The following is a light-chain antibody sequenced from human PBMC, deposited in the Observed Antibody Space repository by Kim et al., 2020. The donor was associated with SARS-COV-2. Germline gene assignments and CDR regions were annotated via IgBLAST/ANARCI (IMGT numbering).Light chain of an antibody. CDR3: AAWDDSLDAWV. Sequence: QSVLTQPPSASGTAGQRVNISCSGSSSNIGSNNVNWYQHLPGTAPKLLIYSNNQRPSGVPDRFSGSKSDTSASLAISGLQSEDETDYYCAAWDDSLDAWVFGGGTQLTVL. CDR1: SSNIGSNN. CDR2: SNN. V-gene: IGLV1-44*01. J-gene: IGLJ3*02.